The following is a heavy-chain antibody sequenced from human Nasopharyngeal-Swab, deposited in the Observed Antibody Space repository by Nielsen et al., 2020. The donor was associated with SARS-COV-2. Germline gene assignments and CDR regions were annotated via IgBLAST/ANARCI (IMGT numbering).Heavy chain of an antibody. V-gene: IGHV3-30*18. Sequence: VGHAPGKGLEWVAVISYDGSNKYYADSVKGRFTISRDNSKNTLYLQMNSLRAEDTAVYYCAKAGGTVTTRGIDYWGQGTLVTVSS. CDR2: ISYDGSNK. J-gene: IGHJ4*02. D-gene: IGHD4-17*01. CDR3: AKAGGTVTTRGIDY.